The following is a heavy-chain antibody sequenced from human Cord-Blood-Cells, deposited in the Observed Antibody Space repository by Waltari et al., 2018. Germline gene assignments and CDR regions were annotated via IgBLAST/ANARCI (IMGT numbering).Heavy chain of an antibody. CDR1: GGSISSYY. J-gene: IGHJ2*01. CDR3: ARYYDDVWGSYRYWYFDL. D-gene: IGHD3-16*02. CDR2: IYYSGST. V-gene: IGHV4-59*08. Sequence: QVQLQESGPGLVKPSETLSLTCTVSGGSISSYYWSWIRQPPGKGLEWIGYIYYSGSTHYHPSLKSRVTISVAVSKNQFSLKLSSVTAADTAVYYWARYYDDVWGSYRYWYFDLWGRGTLVTVSS.